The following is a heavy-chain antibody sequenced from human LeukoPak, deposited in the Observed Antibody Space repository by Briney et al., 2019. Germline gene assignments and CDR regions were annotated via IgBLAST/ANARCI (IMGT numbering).Heavy chain of an antibody. V-gene: IGHV1-2*02. CDR1: GYAFIGYY. D-gene: IGHD1-1*01. Sequence: ASVKVSCKASGYAFIGYYIHWLRQAPGQGLEWMGWINPNSGATNYAQNCQGRVTMTRDTSIGTAYMELDRLISADTALYYCARETGSTSKYFDYWGQGALLTVSS. CDR3: ARETGSTSKYFDY. CDR2: INPNSGAT. J-gene: IGHJ4*02.